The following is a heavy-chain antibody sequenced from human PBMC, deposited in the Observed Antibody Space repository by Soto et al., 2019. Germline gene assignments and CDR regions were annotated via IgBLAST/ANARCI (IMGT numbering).Heavy chain of an antibody. Sequence: PGGSLRLSCAASGFTFSSYSMNWVRQAPGKGLEWVSSISSSSYIYYADSVKGRFTISRDNAKNSLYLQMNSLRAEDTAVYYCARVPGAEYYDFWSGKEYYFDYWGQGTLVTVSS. CDR2: ISSSSYI. V-gene: IGHV3-21*01. D-gene: IGHD3-3*01. J-gene: IGHJ4*02. CDR3: ARVPGAEYYDFWSGKEYYFDY. CDR1: GFTFSSYS.